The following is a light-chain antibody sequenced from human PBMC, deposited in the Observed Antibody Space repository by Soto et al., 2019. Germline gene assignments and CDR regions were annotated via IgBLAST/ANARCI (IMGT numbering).Light chain of an antibody. CDR3: QQYDDWPET. CDR1: QGVSTN. J-gene: IGKJ1*01. V-gene: IGKV3-15*01. Sequence: EIVMTPSPATLSVSPVERATLSCRASQGVSTNLAWYQQKRGQAPRLLIYAASTRATGIPARFSGSGSGTEFTLTISSLQSGDFAVYYCQQYDDWPETFGQGTKVDI. CDR2: AAS.